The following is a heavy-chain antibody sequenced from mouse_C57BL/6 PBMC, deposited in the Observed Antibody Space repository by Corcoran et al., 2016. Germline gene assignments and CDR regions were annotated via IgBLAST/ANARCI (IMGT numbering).Heavy chain of an antibody. V-gene: IGHV9-3*01. CDR1: GYTFTTYG. Sequence: QIQLVQSGPELKKPGETVKISCKASGYTFTTYGMSWVKQAPGKGLKWMGWINTYSGVPTYADDFKGRFAFSLETSASTAYLQINNLKNEDTATYFCARGAQDAMDYWGQGTSVTVSS. CDR2: INTYSGVP. D-gene: IGHD3-2*02. J-gene: IGHJ4*01. CDR3: ARGAQDAMDY.